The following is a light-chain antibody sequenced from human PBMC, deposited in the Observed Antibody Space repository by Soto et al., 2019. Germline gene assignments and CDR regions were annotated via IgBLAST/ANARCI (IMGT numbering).Light chain of an antibody. CDR1: QSVSSSY. J-gene: IGKJ4*01. CDR3: QQYGRSPLT. CDR2: GAS. Sequence: IVLTQSPGTLSLSPGERATLSCTASQSVSSSYSVWYQQKPGEGPRLLMYGASNRATGIPDRFSGSGSGTDFTLTINRLEPEDFAVYYCQQYGRSPLTFGGGTKVEIK. V-gene: IGKV3-20*01.